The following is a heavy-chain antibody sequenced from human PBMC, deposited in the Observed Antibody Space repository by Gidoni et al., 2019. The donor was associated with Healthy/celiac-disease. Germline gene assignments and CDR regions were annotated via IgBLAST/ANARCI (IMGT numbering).Heavy chain of an antibody. D-gene: IGHD6-19*01. CDR2: IYYSGST. V-gene: IGHV4-39*07. CDR1: GGSISSRSYY. Sequence: QLQLQESGPGLVKPSETLSLTCTVSGGSISSRSYYWGWIRQPPGKGLEWIGSIYYSGSTYYNPSLKSRVTISVDTSKNQFSLKLSSVTAADTAVYYCARGKGKQWLADAFDIWGQGTMVTVSS. J-gene: IGHJ3*02. CDR3: ARGKGKQWLADAFDI.